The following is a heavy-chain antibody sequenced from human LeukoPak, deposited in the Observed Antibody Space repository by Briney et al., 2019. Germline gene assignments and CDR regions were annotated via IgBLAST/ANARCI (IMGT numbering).Heavy chain of an antibody. Sequence: GGSLRLSCAASGFTFSSYAMSWVRQAPGKGLEWVSAINGSGGSTYYADSVKGRFTISRDNSKNTLYLQMNSLRAEDTAVYYCAKDGSVVVAATPDYWGQGTLVTVSS. CDR2: INGSGGST. CDR3: AKDGSVVVAATPDY. J-gene: IGHJ4*02. V-gene: IGHV3-23*01. CDR1: GFTFSSYA. D-gene: IGHD2-15*01.